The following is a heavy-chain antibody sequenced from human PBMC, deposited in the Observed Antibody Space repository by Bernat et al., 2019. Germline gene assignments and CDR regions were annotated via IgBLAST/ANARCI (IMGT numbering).Heavy chain of an antibody. J-gene: IGHJ5*02. CDR2: ISSSSSYI. CDR3: ATLVVAAGNNWFDP. CDR1: GFTFSSYS. Sequence: EVQLVESGGGLVKPGGSLRLSCAASGFTFSSYSMNWVRQAPGKGLEWVSSISSSSSYIYYTDSVKGRFTISRDNAKNSLYLQMNSLRAEDTAVYYCATLVVAAGNNWFDPWGQGTLVTVSS. V-gene: IGHV3-21*01. D-gene: IGHD2-15*01.